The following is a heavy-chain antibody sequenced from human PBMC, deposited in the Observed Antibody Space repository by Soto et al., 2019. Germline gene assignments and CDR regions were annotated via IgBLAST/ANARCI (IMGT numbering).Heavy chain of an antibody. Sequence: GESLKISCEDSGYRFTCYWIAWVRQMPGKGLEWMGTIYVDDSDTTYSPSFQGQVTISADKSTSSAYLQWSSLKASDTAMYYCARLRIQSGNFRSFDYWGQGTLVTVSS. CDR1: GYRFTCYW. V-gene: IGHV5-51*01. J-gene: IGHJ4*02. CDR3: ARLRIQSGNFRSFDY. CDR2: IYVDDSDT. D-gene: IGHD1-1*01.